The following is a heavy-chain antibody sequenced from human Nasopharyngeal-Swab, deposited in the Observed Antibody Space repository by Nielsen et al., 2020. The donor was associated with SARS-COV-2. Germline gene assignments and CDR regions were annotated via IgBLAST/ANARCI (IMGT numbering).Heavy chain of an antibody. V-gene: IGHV3-48*04. J-gene: IGHJ6*02. CDR3: AREFAAADTHYYYYGMDV. CDR2: ISSGTDTK. D-gene: IGHD6-13*01. Sequence: VRQARGKGLEWVALISSGTDTKHYGDSVKGRFTIARDNAKNSLYLQMNSLRAEDTAVYYCAREFAAADTHYYYYGMDVWGQGTTVTVSS.